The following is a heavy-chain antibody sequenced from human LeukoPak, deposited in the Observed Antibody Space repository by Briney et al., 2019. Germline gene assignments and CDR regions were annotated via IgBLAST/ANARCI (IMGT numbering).Heavy chain of an antibody. D-gene: IGHD4-23*01. J-gene: IGHJ4*02. V-gene: IGHV3-23*01. CDR1: GFTSSSYA. CDR2: ISGSGGST. CDR3: AKSGGNVQVTPLDY. Sequence: GGSLRLSCAASGFTSSSYAMSWVRQAPGKGLEWVSAISGSGGSTYYADSVKGRFTISRDNSKNTLYLQMNSLRAEDTAVYYCAKSGGNVQVTPLDYWGQGTLVTVSS.